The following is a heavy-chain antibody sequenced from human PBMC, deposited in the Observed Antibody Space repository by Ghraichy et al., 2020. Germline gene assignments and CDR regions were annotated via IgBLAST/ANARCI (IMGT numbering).Heavy chain of an antibody. V-gene: IGHV4-59*01. D-gene: IGHD4-17*01. CDR2: VHYSGSS. CDR3: VAGRSGDPFDT. Sequence: SETLSLTCTVSGGSINNLYWTWIRQPPGKGLEWIGSVHYSGSSASNPSLRSRVTISLDTSTSQVSLNLNSVTTADTAVYFCVAGRSGDPFDTWGQGALVTVSS. CDR1: GGSINNLY. J-gene: IGHJ5*02.